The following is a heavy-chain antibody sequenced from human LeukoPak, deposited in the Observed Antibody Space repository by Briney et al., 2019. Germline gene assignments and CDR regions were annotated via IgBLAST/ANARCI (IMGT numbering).Heavy chain of an antibody. CDR1: GYTFTSYG. J-gene: IGHJ6*03. V-gene: IGHV1-8*03. Sequence: GASVKVSCKASGYTFTSYGISWVRQAPGQGLEWMGWMNPKSGDTGYEQKFKGRVTITRDSSIRTVYMELSSLRSEDTALYYCARGRYMDVWGKGTTVTVSS. CDR3: ARGRYMDV. CDR2: MNPKSGDT.